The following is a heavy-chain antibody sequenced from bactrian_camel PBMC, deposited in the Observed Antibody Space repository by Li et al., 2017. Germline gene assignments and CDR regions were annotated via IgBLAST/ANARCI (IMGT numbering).Heavy chain of an antibody. CDR1: GFAFSNYD. CDR3: TRDRGLAVPAGSFDY. CDR2: INGGGGTT. V-gene: IGHV3S40*01. D-gene: IGHD6*01. J-gene: IGHJ6*01. Sequence: VQLVESGGGLVQPGGSLRLSCVTSGFAFSNYDMTWVRQAPGKGLEWVSSINGGGGTTYYADSVKGRFTISRDNAKNTINLELNSLKTEDTAMYYCTRDRGLAVPAGSFDYWGQGTQVTVS.